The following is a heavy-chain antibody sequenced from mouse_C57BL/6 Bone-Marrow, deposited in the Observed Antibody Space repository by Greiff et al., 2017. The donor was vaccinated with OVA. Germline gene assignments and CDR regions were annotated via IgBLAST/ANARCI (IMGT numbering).Heavy chain of an antibody. CDR2: IRNKTNGSTT. J-gene: IGHJ2*01. Sequence: EVKLVESGGGLVQPGDSLSLSCAASGFTFTNYYMSWVRQPPGKALEWLAFIRNKTNGSTTEYSASVTGRFTISRDNSQSILYLQMNALRAEDSATYYCARYKGRVAVDYFDYWGQGTALTVSS. D-gene: IGHD1-1*01. CDR1: GFTFTNYY. CDR3: ARYKGRVAVDYFDY. V-gene: IGHV7-3*01.